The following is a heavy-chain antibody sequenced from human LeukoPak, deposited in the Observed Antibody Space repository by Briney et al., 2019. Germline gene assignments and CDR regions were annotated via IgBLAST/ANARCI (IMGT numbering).Heavy chain of an antibody. V-gene: IGHV4-59*01. CDR2: IYYSGST. J-gene: IGHJ3*02. CDR1: GGSLTNYF. Sequence: SETLSLTCTVSGGSLTNYFWSWVRQPPGKGLERIGYIYYSGSTNYNPSLKSRVTISVDTSKNQFSLKLSSVTAADTAVYYCARGSLIRYFDWLESPDAFDIWGQGTMVTVSS. D-gene: IGHD3-9*01. CDR3: ARGSLIRYFDWLESPDAFDI.